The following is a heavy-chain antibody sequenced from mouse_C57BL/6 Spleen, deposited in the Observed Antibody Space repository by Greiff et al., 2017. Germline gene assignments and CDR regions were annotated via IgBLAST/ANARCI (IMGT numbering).Heavy chain of an antibody. J-gene: IGHJ4*01. D-gene: IGHD4-1*01. CDR2: IDPSDSYT. CDR1: GYTFTSYW. CDR3: ARLLGRGAMDY. V-gene: IGHV1-50*01. Sequence: VQLQESGAELVKPGASVKLSCKASGYTFTSYWMQWVKQRPGQGLEWIGEIDPSDSYTNYNQKFKGKATLTVDTSSSTAYMQLSSLTSEDSAVYYCARLLGRGAMDYWGQGTSVTVSS.